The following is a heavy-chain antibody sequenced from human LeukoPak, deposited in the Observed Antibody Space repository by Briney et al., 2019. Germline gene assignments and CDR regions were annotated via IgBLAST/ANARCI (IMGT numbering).Heavy chain of an antibody. Sequence: PSETLSLTCAVFGGSLNGHFWSWIRQPPGQGLEWIGEINDSGRTYVNPSFQSRLTMTVDTSRNQFSLNLSSVAAADTAVYFCARGYADSSDWAGDAFDIWGPGTMVSVSS. J-gene: IGHJ3*02. CDR2: INDSGRT. V-gene: IGHV4-34*01. CDR1: GGSLNGHF. CDR3: ARGYADSSDWAGDAFDI. D-gene: IGHD2-21*01.